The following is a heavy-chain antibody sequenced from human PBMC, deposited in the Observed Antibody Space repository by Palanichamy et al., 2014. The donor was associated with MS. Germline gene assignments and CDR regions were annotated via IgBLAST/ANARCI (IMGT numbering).Heavy chain of an antibody. J-gene: IGHJ1*01. Sequence: QVQLVQSGSELKKPGASVKVSRKASGYTFTSYAMNWVRQAPGQGLEWMGWINTNTGNPTYAQGVTGRLVFSSDTSVSTAYLQISSLKAEDTAVYYCARQRGVEMATISRYGYFQHWGQGTLVTVSS. D-gene: IGHD5-24*01. CDR1: GYTFTSYA. V-gene: IGHV7-4-1*02. CDR3: ARQRGVEMATISRYGYFQH. CDR2: INTNTGNP.